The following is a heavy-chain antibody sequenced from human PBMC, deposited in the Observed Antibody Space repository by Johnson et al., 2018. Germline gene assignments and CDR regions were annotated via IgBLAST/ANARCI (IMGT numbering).Heavy chain of an antibody. CDR2: ISYDGSNK. CDR3: AKESSVAGSAFDI. J-gene: IGHJ3*02. Sequence: QVQLVESGGGVVQPGRSLRLSCAASGFTFSSYGMHWVRQAPGKWLEWVAVISYDGSNKYYADSVKGRFTISRDISKNTLYLQMNSLRAEDTAVYYCAKESSVAGSAFDIWGQGTMVTVSS. D-gene: IGHD6-19*01. CDR1: GFTFSSYG. V-gene: IGHV3-30*18.